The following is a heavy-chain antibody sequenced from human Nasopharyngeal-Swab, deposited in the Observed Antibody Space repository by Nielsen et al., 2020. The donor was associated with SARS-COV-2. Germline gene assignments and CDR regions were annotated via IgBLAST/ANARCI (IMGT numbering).Heavy chain of an antibody. Sequence: SETLFLTCTVSGGSISSGGYYWSWIRQHPGKGLEWIGYIYYSGSTYYNPSLKSRVTISVDTSKNQFSLKLSSVTAADTAVYYCARDWGNSGAFDIWGQGTMVTVSS. D-gene: IGHD4-23*01. CDR2: IYYSGST. CDR3: ARDWGNSGAFDI. CDR1: GGSISSGGYY. V-gene: IGHV4-31*03. J-gene: IGHJ3*02.